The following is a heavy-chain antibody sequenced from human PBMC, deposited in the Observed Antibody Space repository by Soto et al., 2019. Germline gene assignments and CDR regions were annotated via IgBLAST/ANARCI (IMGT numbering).Heavy chain of an antibody. Sequence: QVQLVQSGAEVKKPGASVKVSCKASGYTFTSYDINWVRQATGQGLEWMGWMNPNSGNTGYAQKFQGRVNMTRNTSISTAYMELSSLRSEDTAVYYCARGRVVYYGSGLYYFDYWGQGTLVTVSS. CDR1: GYTFTSYD. CDR2: MNPNSGNT. J-gene: IGHJ4*02. CDR3: ARGRVVYYGSGLYYFDY. V-gene: IGHV1-8*01. D-gene: IGHD3-10*01.